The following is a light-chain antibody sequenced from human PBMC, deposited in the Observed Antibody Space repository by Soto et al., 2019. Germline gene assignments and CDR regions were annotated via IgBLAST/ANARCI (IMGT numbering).Light chain of an antibody. CDR1: QSISRN. J-gene: IGKJ1*01. V-gene: IGKV3-15*01. CDR3: QQYSDWRT. CDR2: GAS. Sequence: EIVMTQSPATLSVSPGERVTLSCTASQSISRNLAWYQQKPGQAPRLLIYGASTRATGIPTRFSGSGSGTEFTLTISSLQSEDFAVYYCQQYSDWRTFGQGTKVEIK.